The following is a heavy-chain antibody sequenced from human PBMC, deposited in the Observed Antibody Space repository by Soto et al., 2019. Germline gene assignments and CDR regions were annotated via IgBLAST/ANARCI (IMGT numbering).Heavy chain of an antibody. V-gene: IGHV4-59*08. D-gene: IGHD3-10*01. Sequence: SETLSLTCTVSGDSINNYYWNWIRQPPGKGLEWIGYIYYSGSTNYNPSLKSRVTISVDTSKNQFSLKLNSMTAADTAVYYCARHNYGSGSTYFDYWGQGTLVTVSS. CDR3: ARHNYGSGSTYFDY. CDR2: IYYSGST. J-gene: IGHJ4*02. CDR1: GDSINNYY.